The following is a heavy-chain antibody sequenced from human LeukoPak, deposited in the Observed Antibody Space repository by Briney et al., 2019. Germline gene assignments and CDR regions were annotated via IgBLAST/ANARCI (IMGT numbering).Heavy chain of an antibody. Sequence: SETLSLTCTVSGASISNYYWSWIRQTPEKGLEWMGHIHSSGGSSYYPSLRSRLTLSIDTSRNQLSLKLPSVTAADTAVYFCARLGSYHDFWGQGALVTVSS. CDR3: ARLGSYHDF. J-gene: IGHJ4*02. CDR1: GASISNYY. CDR2: IHSSGGS. D-gene: IGHD1-26*01. V-gene: IGHV4-4*09.